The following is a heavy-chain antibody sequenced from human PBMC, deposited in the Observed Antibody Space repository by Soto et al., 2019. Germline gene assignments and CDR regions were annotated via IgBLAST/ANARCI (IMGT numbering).Heavy chain of an antibody. CDR1: GDSVSSNSAA. Sequence: QSQTLSLTCAISGDSVSSNSAAWNWIRQSPSRGLEWLGRTYYRSKWYNDYAVSVKSRITINPDTSKNQFSLQLNSVTPEDTAVYYCARERGYSSSWYDDYYYMDVWGKGTTVTVSS. D-gene: IGHD6-13*01. CDR3: ARERGYSSSWYDDYYYMDV. CDR2: TYYRSKWYN. J-gene: IGHJ6*03. V-gene: IGHV6-1*01.